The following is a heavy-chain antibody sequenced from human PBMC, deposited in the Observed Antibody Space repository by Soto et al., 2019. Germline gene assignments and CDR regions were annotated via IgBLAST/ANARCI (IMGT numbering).Heavy chain of an antibody. J-gene: IGHJ6*02. V-gene: IGHV4-61*01. CDR3: ARARPVRYCSGGSCYTAFQYYYGMDV. Sequence: ASETLSLTCTVSGGSVSSGSYYWSWIRQHPGKGLEWIGYIYYSGSTNYNPSLKSRVTISVDTSKNQFSLKLSSVTAADTAVYYCARARPVRYCSGGSCYTAFQYYYGMDVWGQGTTVTVSS. D-gene: IGHD2-15*01. CDR2: IYYSGST. CDR1: GGSVSSGSYY.